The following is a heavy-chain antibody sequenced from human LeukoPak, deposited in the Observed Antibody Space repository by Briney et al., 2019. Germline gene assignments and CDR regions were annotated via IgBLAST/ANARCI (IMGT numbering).Heavy chain of an antibody. J-gene: IGHJ6*02. CDR2: ITTNGGST. CDR1: GFTFSSSA. Sequence: PGGSLRLSCSASGFTFSSSAMHWVRQAPGKGLEYVSSITTNGGSTYYADSVKGRFTTSRENSKNTLYLQMGSLRAEDTAVYYCVKDSYGMDVWGQGTTVTVSS. CDR3: VKDSYGMDV. V-gene: IGHV3-64D*09.